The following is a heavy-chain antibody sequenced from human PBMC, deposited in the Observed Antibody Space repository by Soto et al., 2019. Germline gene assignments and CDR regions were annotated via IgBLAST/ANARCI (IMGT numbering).Heavy chain of an antibody. J-gene: IGHJ4*02. CDR2: IYYSGST. V-gene: IGHV4-59*13. CDR3: ARGCEYSGYASWAPFDY. Sequence: SETLSLTCPVPGGSLSSYYGSRIQQPPGKGLEWMRYIYYSGSTNYNPSLKSRVTISVDTSKNQFSLKLSSVTAADTAVYYCARGCEYSGYASWAPFDYWGQGTLVTVSS. CDR1: GGSLSSYY. D-gene: IGHD5-12*01.